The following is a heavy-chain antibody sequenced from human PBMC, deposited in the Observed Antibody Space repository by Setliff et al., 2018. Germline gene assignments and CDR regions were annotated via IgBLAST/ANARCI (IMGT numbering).Heavy chain of an antibody. V-gene: IGHV4-61*02. CDR1: GGSISSGSYY. CDR3: ARHPHYDSSGYRDY. D-gene: IGHD3-22*01. Sequence: PSETLSLTCPVSGGSISSGSYYWSWIRQPAGKGLEWIGRIYTSGSTNYNPSLKSRVTISVDTSKNQFSLKLSSVTAADTAVYYCARHPHYDSSGYRDYWGQGTLVTVSS. CDR2: IYTSGST. J-gene: IGHJ4*02.